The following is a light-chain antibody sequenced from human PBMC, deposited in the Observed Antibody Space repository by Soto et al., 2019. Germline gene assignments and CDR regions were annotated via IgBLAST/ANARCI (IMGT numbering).Light chain of an antibody. CDR2: EVS. V-gene: IGLV2-14*01. Sequence: QSALTQPASVSGSPGQSIAISCTGTSSDVGNYNYVSWYHHHPGKVPKLMIYEVSNRPSGISDRFSGSKSGNTASLTISGLQPDDEAGYYCSSYASSSTIVFGGGTKLTVL. CDR1: SSDVGNYNY. CDR3: SSYASSSTIV. J-gene: IGLJ2*01.